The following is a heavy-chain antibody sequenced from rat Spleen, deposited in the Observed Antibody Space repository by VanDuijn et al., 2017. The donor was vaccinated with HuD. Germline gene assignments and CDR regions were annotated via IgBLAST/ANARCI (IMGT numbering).Heavy chain of an antibody. V-gene: IGHV5-31*01. CDR1: GFTFNNYW. D-gene: IGHD4-3*01. CDR3: TRMNSGYGVMDA. J-gene: IGHJ4*01. Sequence: EVQLVESGGGLVQPGRSLKLSCVASGFTFNNYWMTWISQAPGKGLEWIASISDTGSNSYYPDSVKGRFTIYRDNAKSTLYLQMNSLRSEDTATYYCTRMNSGYGVMDAWGQGASVTVSS. CDR2: ISDTGSNS.